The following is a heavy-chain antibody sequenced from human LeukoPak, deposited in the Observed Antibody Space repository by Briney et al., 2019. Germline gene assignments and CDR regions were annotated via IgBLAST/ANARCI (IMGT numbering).Heavy chain of an antibody. J-gene: IGHJ3*02. CDR3: AKGQRGSYGAFDI. D-gene: IGHD3-16*01. Sequence: SGESLRLSCAASGFTFSSYAMSWVRQAPGKGLEWVSAISGSGGSTYYADSVKGRFTISRDNSKNTLYLQMNSLRAEDTAVYYCAKGQRGSYGAFDIWGQGTMVTVSS. CDR2: ISGSGGST. CDR1: GFTFSSYA. V-gene: IGHV3-23*01.